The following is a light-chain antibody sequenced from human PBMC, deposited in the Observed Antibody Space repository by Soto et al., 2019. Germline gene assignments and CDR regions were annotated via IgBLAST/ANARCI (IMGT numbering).Light chain of an antibody. CDR3: QQYNSYSWT. CDR2: KVS. J-gene: IGKJ1*01. CDR1: QSVNDW. V-gene: IGKV1-5*03. Sequence: DIQMTQSPSTLSASLGDRVTITCRASQSVNDWLAWYQQKPGKAPNLLIYKVSNLESGVPSRFSGSGSGTEFTLTISSLQTDYFATYYCQQYNSYSWTFGQGTKVDIK.